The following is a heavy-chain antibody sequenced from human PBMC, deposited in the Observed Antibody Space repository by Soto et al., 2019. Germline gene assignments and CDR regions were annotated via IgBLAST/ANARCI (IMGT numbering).Heavy chain of an antibody. CDR1: GFTLSGYA. Sequence: EVQLAESGGGLAQPGGSLRLSCAASGFTLSGYAMDWVRQAPGKGLEYVSGISSNAVGTYYANSVQGRFTISRDNSKNTVYPQMGSLRPEDMAVYYCARRARPDFYYMDVWGKGTTVTDAS. CDR2: ISSNAVGT. D-gene: IGHD6-6*01. CDR3: ARRARPDFYYMDV. J-gene: IGHJ6*03. V-gene: IGHV3-64*01.